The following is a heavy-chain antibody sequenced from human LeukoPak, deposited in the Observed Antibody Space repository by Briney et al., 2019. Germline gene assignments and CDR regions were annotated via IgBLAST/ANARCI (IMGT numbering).Heavy chain of an antibody. Sequence: GGSLRLSCAASGFTFSSYEMNWVRQAPGKGLEWVSYISSSGSTIYYADSVKGRFTISRDNSMNTLYLQMNSLTAEDTAIYYCAKATGTLGNWGQGTLVTVSS. D-gene: IGHD1-1*01. CDR2: ISSSGSTI. CDR3: AKATGTLGN. CDR1: GFTFSSYE. V-gene: IGHV3-48*03. J-gene: IGHJ4*02.